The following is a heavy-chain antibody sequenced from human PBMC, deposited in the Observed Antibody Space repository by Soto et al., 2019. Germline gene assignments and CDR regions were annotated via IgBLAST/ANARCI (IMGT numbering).Heavy chain of an antibody. Sequence: EVQLVESGGGLVQPGGSLRLSCTASGFKFSDYSMNWVRQAPGKGLEWASYIGTSSSTVYYAYSVEGPFSISRDNAKKSLYLQMTTLRDADTAVYYSARGSAYSFDYWCQGILLTVPP. D-gene: IGHD2-15*01. J-gene: IGHJ4*02. V-gene: IGHV3-48*02. CDR1: GFKFSDYS. CDR3: ARGSAYSFDY. CDR2: IGTSSSTV.